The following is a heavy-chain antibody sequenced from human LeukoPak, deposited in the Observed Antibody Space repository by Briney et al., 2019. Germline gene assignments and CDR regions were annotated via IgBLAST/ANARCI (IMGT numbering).Heavy chain of an antibody. J-gene: IGHJ3*02. CDR3: ARGLRAVLRFLEWGGAFDI. CDR1: GGSFSGYY. V-gene: IGHV4-34*01. Sequence: SETLSLTCAVYGGSFSGYYWSWIRQPPGKGLEWIGEINHSGSTNYNPSLKSRVTISVDTSKNQFSLKLSSVTAADTAVYYCARGLRAVLRFLEWGGAFDIWGQGTMVTVSS. D-gene: IGHD3-3*01. CDR2: INHSGST.